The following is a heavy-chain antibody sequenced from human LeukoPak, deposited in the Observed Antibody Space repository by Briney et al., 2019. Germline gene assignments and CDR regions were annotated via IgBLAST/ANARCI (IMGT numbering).Heavy chain of an antibody. J-gene: IGHJ4*02. CDR3: ATGTGLWLGESTI. D-gene: IGHD3-10*01. V-gene: IGHV3-43*01. Sequence: GGSLRLSCAASGFTFDDYTMHWVRQAPGKGLEWVSLISWDGGSTYYADSVKGRFTISRDNSKNSLYLQMNSLRTEDTALYYCATGTGLWLGESTIWGQGTLVTVSS. CDR2: ISWDGGST. CDR1: GFTFDDYT.